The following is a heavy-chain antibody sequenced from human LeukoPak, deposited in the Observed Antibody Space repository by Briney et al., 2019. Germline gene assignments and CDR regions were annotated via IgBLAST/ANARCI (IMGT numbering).Heavy chain of an antibody. CDR1: GGSIRNSSFY. V-gene: IGHV4-39*01. CDR3: ARSPLILHRSKKYGMDV. CDR2: IYNSGTT. J-gene: IGHJ6*02. D-gene: IGHD2/OR15-2a*01. Sequence: SETLSLTCAVSGGSIRNSSFYWGWIRQPPGKGLGWIASIYNSGTTYYNPSLKSRITIFVDTSKNQVSLKLRSVTAADTAVYYCARSPLILHRSKKYGMDVWGQGTTVTVSS.